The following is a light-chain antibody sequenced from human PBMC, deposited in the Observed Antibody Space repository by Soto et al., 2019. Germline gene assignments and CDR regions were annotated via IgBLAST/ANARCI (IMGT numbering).Light chain of an antibody. CDR3: QHYNRWPLT. J-gene: IGKJ4*01. Sequence: IMISESPATLSVSPGERATLSCRASQSVSSNLAWYQQKPGQAPRLLAYGASTRATGVPARISGSGSGTEFTLTISSLQSEDFAVYYCQHYNRWPLTFGGGTKVDI. V-gene: IGKV3-15*01. CDR2: GAS. CDR1: QSVSSN.